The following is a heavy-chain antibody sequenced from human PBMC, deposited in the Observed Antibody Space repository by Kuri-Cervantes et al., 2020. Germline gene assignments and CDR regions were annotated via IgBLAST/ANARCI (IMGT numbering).Heavy chain of an antibody. CDR2: ISWNSGSI. CDR1: GFTFSSYG. CDR3: AKDGSGSYYNVEGYYYMDV. Sequence: GGSLRLSCAASGFTFSSYGMHWVRQAPGKGLEWVSGISWNSGSIGYADSAKGRFTISRDNAKNSLYLQMNSLRAEDTALYYCAKDGSGSYYNVEGYYYMDVWGKGTTVTVSS. V-gene: IGHV3-9*01. J-gene: IGHJ6*03. D-gene: IGHD3-10*01.